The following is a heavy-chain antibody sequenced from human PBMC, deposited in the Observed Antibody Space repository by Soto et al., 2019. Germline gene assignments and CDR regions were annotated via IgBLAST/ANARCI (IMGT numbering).Heavy chain of an antibody. CDR2: IYYSGST. CDR1: GGSISSYY. D-gene: IGHD3-10*01. CDR3: ARVWGGAFDI. Sequence: QVQLQESGPGLVKPSETLSLTCTVSGGSISSYYWSWIRQPPGKGLEWIGYIYYSGSTNYNPSLKXXVXIXXYTSKNQFSLKLSSVTAADTAGYYCARVWGGAFDIWGQGTMVTVSS. J-gene: IGHJ3*02. V-gene: IGHV4-59*01.